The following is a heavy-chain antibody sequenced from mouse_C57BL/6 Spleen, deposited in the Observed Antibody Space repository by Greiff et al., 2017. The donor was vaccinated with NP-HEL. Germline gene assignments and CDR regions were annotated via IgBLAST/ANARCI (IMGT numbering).Heavy chain of an antibody. D-gene: IGHD2-4*01. J-gene: IGHJ4*01. Sequence: VQLQQSGPELVKPGASVKISCKASGYAFSSSWMNWVKQRPGKGLEWIGRIYPGDGDTNYNGKFKGKATLTADKSSRTAYMQLSSLTSEDSAVYYCAREGVYDYDGYAMDYWGQGTSVTVSS. CDR2: IYPGDGDT. CDR3: AREGVYDYDGYAMDY. CDR1: GYAFSSSW. V-gene: IGHV1-82*01.